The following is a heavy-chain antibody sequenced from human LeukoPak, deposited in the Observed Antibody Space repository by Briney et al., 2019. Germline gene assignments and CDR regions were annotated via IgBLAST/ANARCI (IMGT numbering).Heavy chain of an antibody. CDR1: GFSFSGYW. J-gene: IGHJ4*02. V-gene: IGHV3-7*01. D-gene: IGHD1-1*01. CDR3: ARDGPYVELEY. Sequence: PGGSLRLSCAASGFSFSGYWMSWVRQAPGKGLEWVANIEQDGGEKYYVDSVKGRFTISRDNAKNSLYLQMNSLRAEDTAVYYCARDGPYVELEYWGQGTLVTVSS. CDR2: IEQDGGEK.